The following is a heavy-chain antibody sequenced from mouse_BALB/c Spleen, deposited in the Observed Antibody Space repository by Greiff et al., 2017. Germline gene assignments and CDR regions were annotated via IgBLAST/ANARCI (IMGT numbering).Heavy chain of an antibody. CDR1: GFSLSTSGMG. Sequence: QVTLKVSGPGILQPSQTLSLTCSFSGFSLSTSGMGVSWIRQPSGKGLEWLAHIYWDDDKRYNPSLKSRLTISKDTSRNQVFLKITSVDTADTATYYCAQSTMITEFMDYWGQGTSVTVSS. CDR2: IYWDDDK. CDR3: AQSTMITEFMDY. J-gene: IGHJ4*01. V-gene: IGHV8-12*01. D-gene: IGHD2-4*01.